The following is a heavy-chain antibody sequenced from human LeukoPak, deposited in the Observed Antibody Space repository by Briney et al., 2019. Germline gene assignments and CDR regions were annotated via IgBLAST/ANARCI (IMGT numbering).Heavy chain of an antibody. J-gene: IGHJ4*02. V-gene: IGHV3-30*02. CDR1: GFRLTEYG. CDR3: ARAPGYSSSSAFDY. D-gene: IGHD6-6*01. CDR2: IRYDDSE. Sequence: GGSLRLSCAASGFRLTEYGIHWVRQAPGKGLEWLSFIRYDDSEYYADSVKGRFTISRDNSKNTLYLQMNSLRAEDTAVYYCARAPGYSSSSAFDYWGQGTLVTVSS.